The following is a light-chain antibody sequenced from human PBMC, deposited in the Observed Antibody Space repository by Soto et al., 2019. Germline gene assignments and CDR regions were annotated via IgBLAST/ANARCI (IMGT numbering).Light chain of an antibody. CDR3: QQYYSTPYT. J-gene: IGKJ2*01. CDR2: WAS. CDR1: QNVLYSSNNENY. Sequence: DIVMIQSPDSLAVSLGERATINCKSSQNVLYSSNNENYLAWFQQKPGQPPKLLIYWASTRESGVPGRFSGSGSGTDFTLTISSLQAEDVAVYYCQQYYSTPYTFGQGTKLEIK. V-gene: IGKV4-1*01.